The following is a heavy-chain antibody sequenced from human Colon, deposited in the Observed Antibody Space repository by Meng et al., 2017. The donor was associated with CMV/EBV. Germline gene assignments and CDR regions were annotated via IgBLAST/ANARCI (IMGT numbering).Heavy chain of an antibody. D-gene: IGHD3-3*01. CDR1: GFTFGDYG. V-gene: IGHV3-20*04. J-gene: IGHJ4*02. CDR3: ARDRDFWRGQHGEFEH. CDR2: IGWNGNTK. Sequence: GGSLRPSCRGSGFTFGDYGMSWVRQVPGKGLEWVSGIGWNGNTKGYADSVRGRFIIPRDDAQNSLYLNMSSLTVDDTALYYCARDRDFWRGQHGEFEHWGQGTLVTVSS.